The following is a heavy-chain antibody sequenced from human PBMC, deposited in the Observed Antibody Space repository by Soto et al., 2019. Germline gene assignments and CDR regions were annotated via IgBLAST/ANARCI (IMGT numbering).Heavy chain of an antibody. J-gene: IGHJ6*02. Sequence: ASVKVSCKASGYTFTSYGISWVRQTPGQGLEWMGWISAYNGNTNYAQKLQGRVTMTTDTSTSTAYMELRSLRSDDTAVYYCARGSIVVVPAAIVFGYYYGMDVWGQGTTVTVSS. D-gene: IGHD2-2*01. CDR3: ARGSIVVVPAAIVFGYYYGMDV. CDR1: GYTFTSYG. V-gene: IGHV1-18*04. CDR2: ISAYNGNT.